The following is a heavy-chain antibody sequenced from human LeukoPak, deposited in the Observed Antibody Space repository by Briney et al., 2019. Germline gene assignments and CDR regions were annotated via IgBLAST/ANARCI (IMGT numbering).Heavy chain of an antibody. CDR2: IYHSGST. Sequence: SETLSLTCTVSGYSISSGYYWGWIRQPPGKGLEWIGSIYHSGSTYYNPSLKSRVTISVDTSKNQFSLKLSSVTAADTAVYYCARSGRGARYCSSTSCYIYWGQGTLVTVSS. D-gene: IGHD2-2*02. J-gene: IGHJ4*02. V-gene: IGHV4-38-2*02. CDR1: GYSISSGYY. CDR3: ARSGRGARYCSSTSCYIY.